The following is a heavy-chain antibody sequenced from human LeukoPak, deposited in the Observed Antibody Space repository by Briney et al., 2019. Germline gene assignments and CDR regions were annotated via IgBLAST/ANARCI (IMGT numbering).Heavy chain of an antibody. D-gene: IGHD3-10*01. J-gene: IGHJ4*02. V-gene: IGHV4-28*01. CDR2: IYYSGNS. Sequence: SDTLSLTCAVSGYSISSTNWWGWIRQPPGKGLEWIGYIYYSGNSNYNPSLKSRVTISVDTSKNQFSLKLSSVTAADTAVYYCAAVPKGSGSYFDYWGQGTLVTVSS. CDR1: GYSISSTNW. CDR3: AAVPKGSGSYFDY.